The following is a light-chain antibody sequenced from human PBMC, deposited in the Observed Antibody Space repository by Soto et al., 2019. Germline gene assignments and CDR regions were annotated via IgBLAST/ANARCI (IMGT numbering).Light chain of an antibody. CDR3: QTWGTDTYVV. CDR2: LNSDGSH. CDR1: SGHSSYA. V-gene: IGLV4-69*01. Sequence: QPVLTQSPSASASLGASVKLTCTLSSGHSSYAIAWHQQQPEKGPRYLMKLNSDGSHSKGDGIPDRFSGSSSGAERYLTISSLQFEDEADYYCQTWGTDTYVVFGGGTKLTVL. J-gene: IGLJ2*01.